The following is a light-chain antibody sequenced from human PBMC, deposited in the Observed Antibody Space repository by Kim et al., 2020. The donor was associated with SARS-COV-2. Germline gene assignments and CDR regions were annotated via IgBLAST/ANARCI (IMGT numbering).Light chain of an antibody. CDR1: ESISAW. Sequence: LSAAVGDRATFTCRASESISAWLAWYQQKPGRPPRLLISKSSNLQSGVPSRFSGSGFDTEFNLTISSLQPDDFATYFCQQYNRLYSFGQGTKLEI. J-gene: IGKJ2*01. CDR2: KSS. CDR3: QQYNRLYS. V-gene: IGKV1-5*03.